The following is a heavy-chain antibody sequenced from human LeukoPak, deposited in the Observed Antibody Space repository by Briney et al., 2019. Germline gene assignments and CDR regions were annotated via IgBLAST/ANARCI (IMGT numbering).Heavy chain of an antibody. CDR2: IYSGGST. D-gene: IGHD6-25*01. CDR1: GFTVSSNY. CDR3: ARVRSIAAGYFDY. J-gene: IGHJ4*02. V-gene: IGHV3-66*01. Sequence: GGSLRLSCAASGFTVSSNYMSWVRQAPGKGLEWVSVIYSGGSTYYADSVKGRFTISRDNSKNTLYLQMNSLRAEDTAVYYCARVRSIAAGYFDYWGQGTLVTVSS.